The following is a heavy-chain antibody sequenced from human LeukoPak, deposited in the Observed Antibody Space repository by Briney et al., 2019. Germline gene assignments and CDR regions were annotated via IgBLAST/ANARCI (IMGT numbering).Heavy chain of an antibody. V-gene: IGHV3-15*01. D-gene: IGHD3-10*01. J-gene: IGHJ4*02. CDR2: IKRKSDGGTT. CDR1: GFTLNKAW. CDR3: SKIGTGFDN. Sequence: GGSLRLSCEVSGFTLNKAWMTWVRQAPGKGREWVGRIKRKSDGGTTDYAVPVKGRFTISRDDSKNTLYLQMNSLKNEDTAVYFCSKIGTGFDNWGQGTLVTVSS.